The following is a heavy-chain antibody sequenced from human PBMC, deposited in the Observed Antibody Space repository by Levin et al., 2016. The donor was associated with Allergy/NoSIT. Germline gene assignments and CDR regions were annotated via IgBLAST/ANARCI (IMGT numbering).Heavy chain of an antibody. CDR2: INHSGST. J-gene: IGHJ6*02. Sequence: SETLSLTCAVYGGSFSGYYWSWIRQPPGKGLEWIGEINHSGSTNYNPSLKSRVTISVDTSKNQFSLKLSSVTAADTAVYYCASGSWRVFYGMDVWGQGTTVTVSS. V-gene: IGHV4-34*01. D-gene: IGHD3-3*01. CDR1: GGSFSGYY. CDR3: ASGSWRVFYGMDV.